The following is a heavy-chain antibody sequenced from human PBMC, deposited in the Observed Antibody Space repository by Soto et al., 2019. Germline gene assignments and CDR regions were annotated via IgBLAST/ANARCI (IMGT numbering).Heavy chain of an antibody. D-gene: IGHD2-8*01. CDR2: IIPIFGTA. CDR3: ARDEVPCTNGVCHT. J-gene: IGHJ3*02. V-gene: IGHV1-69*13. Sequence: SVQVSCKASGGTFSSYAISWVRQAPGQGLEWMGGIIPIFGTANYAQKFQGRVTITAGESTSTAYMELSSLRSEDTAVYHCARDEVPCTNGVCHTWGQGTMVTVSS. CDR1: GGTFSSYA.